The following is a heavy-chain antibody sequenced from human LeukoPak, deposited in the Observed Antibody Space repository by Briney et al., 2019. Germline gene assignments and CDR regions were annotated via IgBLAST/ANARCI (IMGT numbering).Heavy chain of an antibody. CDR2: IIPIFGTA. V-gene: IGHV1-69*13. CDR1: GGTFSSYA. J-gene: IGHJ4*02. D-gene: IGHD3-22*01. Sequence: SVKVSCKASGGTFSSYAISWVRQAPGQGLEWMGGIIPIFGTANYAQKFLGRVTITADESTSTAYMELSSLRSEDTAVYYCASGYYDSSGYRSWGQGTLVTVSS. CDR3: ASGYYDSSGYRS.